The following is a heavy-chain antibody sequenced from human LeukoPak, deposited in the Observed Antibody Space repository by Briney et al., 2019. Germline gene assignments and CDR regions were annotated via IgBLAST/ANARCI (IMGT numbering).Heavy chain of an antibody. CDR2: ISGSGGST. CDR1: GFTFTNDG. V-gene: IGHV3-23*01. D-gene: IGHD6-13*01. J-gene: IGHJ4*02. CDR3: AKRGILSYSSSWNYFDY. Sequence: GGSLRLSCAASGFTFTNDGMSWVRQAPGKGLEWVSAISGSGGSTYYADSVKGRFTISRDNSKNTLYLQMNSLRAEDTAVYYCAKRGILSYSSSWNYFDYWGQGTLVTVSA.